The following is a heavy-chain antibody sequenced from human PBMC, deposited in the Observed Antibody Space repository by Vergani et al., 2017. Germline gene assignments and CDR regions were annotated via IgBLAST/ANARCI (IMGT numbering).Heavy chain of an antibody. CDR2: INHSGST. J-gene: IGHJ4*02. CDR1: GGSFSGYY. Sequence: QVQLQQWGAGLLKPSETLSLTCAVYGGSFSGYYWSWIRQPPGKGLEWIGEINHSGSTNYNPSLKSRVTLSVDTSKNQFSLKLSSVTAADTAVYYCARRKAAAGSAFDYWGQGTLVTVSS. CDR3: ARRKAAAGSAFDY. D-gene: IGHD6-13*01. V-gene: IGHV4-34*01.